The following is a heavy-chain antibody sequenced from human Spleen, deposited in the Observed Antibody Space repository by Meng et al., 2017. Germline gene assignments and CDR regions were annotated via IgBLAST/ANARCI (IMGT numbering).Heavy chain of an antibody. CDR3: AVLEGG. D-gene: IGHD1-1*01. Sequence: ASVKVSCKASGYTFTGYYMHWVRQAPGQGLEWMGWINPNSGGTNYAQKFQGRVTVTRDTSTSTAYLEMNSLTYDDTAVYYCAVLEGGWGQGTLVTVSS. J-gene: IGHJ4*02. V-gene: IGHV1-2*02. CDR2: INPNSGGT. CDR1: GYTFTGYY.